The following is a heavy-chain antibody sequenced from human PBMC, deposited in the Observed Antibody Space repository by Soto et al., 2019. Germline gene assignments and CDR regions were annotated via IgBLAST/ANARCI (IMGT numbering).Heavy chain of an antibody. CDR3: ASTLQYCTSTSCYPWGSFDY. V-gene: IGHV3-48*02. CDR1: GFTFSDYA. D-gene: IGHD2-2*01. CDR2: ISSSSSTI. Sequence: EVQLVESGGGLVQPGGSLRLSCAASGFTFSDYALNWVRQAPGEGLERISYISSSSSTIYFADSLKGRFTISRDNAKNSLYLQMNSLRDEDTAVYYCASTLQYCTSTSCYPWGSFDYWGQGTRVPFS. J-gene: IGHJ4*02.